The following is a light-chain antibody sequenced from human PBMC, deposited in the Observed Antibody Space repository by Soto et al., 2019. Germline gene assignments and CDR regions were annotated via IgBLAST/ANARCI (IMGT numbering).Light chain of an antibody. V-gene: IGLV2-14*01. CDR1: SSDVGGYNY. J-gene: IGLJ1*01. Sequence: QSVLTQPASVSGSPGQSITISCTGTSSDVGGYNYASWYQQHPGKAPKLMIYEVSNRPSGVSNRFSGSKSGNTASLTISGLQAEDEADYYCSSYTSSSTYVFXTGTKVTVL. CDR2: EVS. CDR3: SSYTSSSTYV.